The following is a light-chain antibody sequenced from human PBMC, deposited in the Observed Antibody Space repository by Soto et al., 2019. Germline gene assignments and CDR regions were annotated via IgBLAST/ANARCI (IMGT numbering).Light chain of an antibody. CDR2: WAS. Sequence: DLEMTLSPDSVDVALGERATINCKSGQSALYSSNNKNYIAWYQQKSGQPPKLLIYWASTRDSGVPARFSGGGSGTDFTLTISSLQAEDVAVYYCQQYYSVPITFGQGTLLDI. CDR1: QSALYSSNNKNY. J-gene: IGKJ5*01. V-gene: IGKV4-1*01. CDR3: QQYYSVPIT.